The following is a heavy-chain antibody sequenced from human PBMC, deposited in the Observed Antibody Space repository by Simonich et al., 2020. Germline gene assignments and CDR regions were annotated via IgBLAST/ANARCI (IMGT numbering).Heavy chain of an antibody. D-gene: IGHD6-6*01. V-gene: IGHV4-4*07. CDR1: GGSISCYY. CDR2: IYPSGGT. J-gene: IGHJ4*02. Sequence: QLQLQESGPGLVKPSETLSLTCTVSGGSISCYYWSWIRQPAGKGLRWIGRIYPSGGTNYHPSLKSRVTISVDKSKNQFSLKLSSVTAADTAVYYCARGANSSSSGDYWGQGTLVTVSS. CDR3: ARGANSSSSGDY.